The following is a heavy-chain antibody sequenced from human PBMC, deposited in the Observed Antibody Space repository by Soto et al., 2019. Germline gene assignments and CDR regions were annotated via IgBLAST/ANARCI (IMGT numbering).Heavy chain of an antibody. CDR3: AMWQPLTYYYGMDV. J-gene: IGHJ6*02. D-gene: IGHD2-21*01. V-gene: IGHV4-31*03. CDR2: IYYSGST. CDR1: GGSISSGGYY. Sequence: SETLSLTCTVSGGSISSGGYYWSWIRQHPGKGLEWIGYIYYSGSTYYNPSLKSRVTISVDTSKNQFSLKLSSVTAADTAVYYCAMWQPLTYYYGMDVWGQGTTVTVSS.